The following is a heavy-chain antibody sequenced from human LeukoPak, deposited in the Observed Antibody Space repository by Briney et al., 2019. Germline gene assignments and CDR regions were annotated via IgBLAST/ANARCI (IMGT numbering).Heavy chain of an antibody. Sequence: GASVKVSCKASGYTFTSYGISWVRQAPGQGLEWMGWISAYNGNTNYAQKLQGRVTMTTDTSTSTVYMELSSLRSEDTAVYYCARDSRTADPRGAEVVPAAMILDAFDIWGQGTMVTVSS. CDR3: ARDSRTADPRGAEVVPAAMILDAFDI. J-gene: IGHJ3*02. CDR2: ISAYNGNT. D-gene: IGHD2-2*01. CDR1: GYTFTSYG. V-gene: IGHV1-18*01.